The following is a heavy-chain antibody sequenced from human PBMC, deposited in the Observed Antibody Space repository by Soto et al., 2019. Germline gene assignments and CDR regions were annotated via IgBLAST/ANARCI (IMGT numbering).Heavy chain of an antibody. CDR1: GYAFSSYG. J-gene: IGHJ2*01. CDR3: ARDGGPFRDSSGYSDWYFDL. V-gene: IGHV1-18*01. D-gene: IGHD3-22*01. CDR2: ISPYNGYT. Sequence: VQLVQSGAEVKKPGASVKVSCKASGYAFSSYGITWVRQAPGQGLQWMGWISPYNGYTNYAPKLQGRVTMTTDTSTSTAYMELRSLRSDDTAMYYCARDGGPFRDSSGYSDWYFDLWGRGTLVTVSS.